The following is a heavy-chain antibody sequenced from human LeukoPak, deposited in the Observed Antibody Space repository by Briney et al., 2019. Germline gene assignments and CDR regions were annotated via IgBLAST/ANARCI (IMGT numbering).Heavy chain of an antibody. V-gene: IGHV3-23*01. Sequence: PGGSLRLSCAAPGFTFSTYAMSWVRQAPGKGLEWVSTISDSGGTTYYADSVKGRFTISRDNYKNTVYLHMNSLRAEDTAVYYCAKMVGGIFGPFDYWGQGTLVTVSS. J-gene: IGHJ4*02. CDR2: ISDSGGTT. CDR3: AKMVGGIFGPFDY. D-gene: IGHD3/OR15-3a*01. CDR1: GFTFSTYA.